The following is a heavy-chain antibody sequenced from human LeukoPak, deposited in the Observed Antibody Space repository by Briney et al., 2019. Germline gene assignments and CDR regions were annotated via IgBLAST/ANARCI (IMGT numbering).Heavy chain of an antibody. D-gene: IGHD5-18*01. CDR1: GFTFSSYS. J-gene: IGHJ6*04. CDR3: AREGGQLWSPYYYYGMDV. V-gene: IGHV3-21*01. CDR2: ISSSSSYI. Sequence: GGSLRLSCAASGFTFSSYSMNWVRQAPGKGLEWVSSISSSSSYIYYADSVKGRFTISRDNAKNSLYLQMNSLRAEDTAVYYCAREGGQLWSPYYYYGMDVWGKGTTVTVSS.